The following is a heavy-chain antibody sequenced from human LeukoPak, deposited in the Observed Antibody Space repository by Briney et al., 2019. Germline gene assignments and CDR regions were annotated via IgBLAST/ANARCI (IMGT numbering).Heavy chain of an antibody. CDR2: ISSSSDYI. CDR3: ARGKTSQNIVTRKTYNWFDP. CDR1: GFTFSSYA. V-gene: IGHV3-21*01. J-gene: IGHJ5*02. Sequence: GGSLRLSCAGSGFTFSSYAMSWVRQAPGKGLEWVSSISSSSDYIYYADSVKGRFTISRDNAKNSLYLQMKSLRAEDTAVYYCARGKTSQNIVTRKTYNWFDPWGQGTLVTVSS. D-gene: IGHD2/OR15-2a*01.